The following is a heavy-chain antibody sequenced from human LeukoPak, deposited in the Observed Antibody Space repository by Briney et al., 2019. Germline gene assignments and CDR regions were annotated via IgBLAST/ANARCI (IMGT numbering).Heavy chain of an antibody. V-gene: IGHV1-69*04. CDR3: ARDIVVVPAAIQKYYYGMDV. J-gene: IGHJ6*02. CDR1: GGTFGSYA. D-gene: IGHD2-2*01. CDR2: IIPIFGIA. Sequence: GASVKVSCTASGGTFGSYAISWVRQAPGQGLEWMGRIIPIFGIANYAQKFQGRVTITADKSTSTAYMELSSLRSEDTAVYYCARDIVVVPAAIQKYYYGMDVWGQGTTVTVSS.